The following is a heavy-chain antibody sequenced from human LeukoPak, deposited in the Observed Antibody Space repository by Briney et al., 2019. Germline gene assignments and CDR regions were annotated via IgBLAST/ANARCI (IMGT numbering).Heavy chain of an antibody. D-gene: IGHD2-15*01. Sequence: PGRSLRLSCAASGFTFSSYAMHWVRQAPGKGLEWVAVISYDGSNKYYADSVKGRFTISRDNSKNTLYLQMNSLRPEDTAVYYXXXXXXINTVVIAASQRFFDSWGQGTPVTVSS. CDR2: ISYDGSNK. J-gene: IGHJ4*02. CDR3: XXXXXINTVVIAASQRFFDS. V-gene: IGHV3-30*04. CDR1: GFTFSSYA.